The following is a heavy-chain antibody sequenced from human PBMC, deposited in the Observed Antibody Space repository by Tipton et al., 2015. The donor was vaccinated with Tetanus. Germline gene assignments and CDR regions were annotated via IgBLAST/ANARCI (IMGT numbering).Heavy chain of an antibody. D-gene: IGHD2-15*01. CDR2: LWFDGGDE. CDR3: ARELDCSGGGCYSYGLDV. Sequence: SLRLSCAASGFSFSNYAMNWVRQSPLRGLEWVAVLWFDGGDEYYADSVKGRFTISRDNSKNTVYLQMNSLRAEDTAVYYCARELDCSGGGCYSYGLDVWGQGTTVTVSS. J-gene: IGHJ6*02. V-gene: IGHV3-33*08. CDR1: GFSFSNYA.